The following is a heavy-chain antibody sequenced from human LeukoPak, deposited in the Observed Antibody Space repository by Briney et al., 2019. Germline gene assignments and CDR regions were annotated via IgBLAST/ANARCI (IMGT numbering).Heavy chain of an antibody. J-gene: IGHJ4*02. D-gene: IGHD5-12*01. CDR2: ISTDGDGP. V-gene: IGHV3-23*01. CDR1: GFTFSSHA. CDR3: ARTFNGFDPNFDH. Sequence: GGSLRLSCAASGFTFSSHAMNWVRQGPGKGLVWVSTISTDGDGPHYADSVKGRFTISRDNMKNTLYLQMDNLRDVDTAVYFCARTFNGFDPNFDHWGQGTLVTVSS.